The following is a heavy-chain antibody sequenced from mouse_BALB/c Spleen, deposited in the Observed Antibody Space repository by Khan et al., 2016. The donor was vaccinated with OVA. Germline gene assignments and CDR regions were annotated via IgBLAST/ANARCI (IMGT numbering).Heavy chain of an antibody. Sequence: QLEESGPGLVNPSQSLSLTCTVTGYSITSGYGWNWIRQFPGNKLEWMGYISYSGSTNYNPSLKSRISITRDTSQKQSILQVNSVTTEDTATYYGARTGRIKYWGQGTTLTVSS. CDR2: ISYSGST. J-gene: IGHJ2*01. V-gene: IGHV3-2*02. CDR1: GYSITSGYG. CDR3: ARTGRIKY.